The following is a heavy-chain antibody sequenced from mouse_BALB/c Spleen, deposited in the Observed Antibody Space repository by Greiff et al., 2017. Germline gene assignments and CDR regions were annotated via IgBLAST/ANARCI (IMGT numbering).Heavy chain of an antibody. CDR3: ARSDSWFAY. CDR2: INPGDGDT. CDR1: GYTFTSYW. D-gene: IGHD2-4*01. V-gene: IGHV1-87*01. J-gene: IGHJ3*01. Sequence: VQLQQSGAELARPGASVKLSCKASGYTFTSYWMQWVKQRPGQGLEWIGAINPGDGDTRYTQKFKGKATLTADKSSSTAYMQLSSLASEDSAVYYCARSDSWFAYWGQGTLVTVSA.